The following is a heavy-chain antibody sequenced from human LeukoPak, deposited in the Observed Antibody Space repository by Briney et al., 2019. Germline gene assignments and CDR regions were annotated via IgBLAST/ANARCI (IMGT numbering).Heavy chain of an antibody. Sequence: PSETLSLTCAVYGGSFSGYYWSWIRQPPGKGLEWIGEINHSGSTNYNPSLKSRVTISVDTSKNQFSLKLSSVTAADTAVYYCASLSIGPRPYYYYYMDVWGKGTTVTVSS. J-gene: IGHJ6*03. D-gene: IGHD2-21*01. V-gene: IGHV4-34*01. CDR1: GGSFSGYY. CDR2: INHSGST. CDR3: ASLSIGPRPYYYYYMDV.